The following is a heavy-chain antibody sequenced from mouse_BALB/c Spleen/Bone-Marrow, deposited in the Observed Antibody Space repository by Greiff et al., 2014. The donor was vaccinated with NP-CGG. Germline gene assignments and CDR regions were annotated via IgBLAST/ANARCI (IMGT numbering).Heavy chain of an antibody. CDR1: GFTFSDAW. V-gene: IGHV6-6*01. D-gene: IGHD1-1*01. J-gene: IGHJ1*01. Sequence: EVMLVESGGGLVQPGGSMKLSCAASGFTFSDAWMDWVRQSPEQGLEWVAEIRRKANNHATYYAESVKGKLTISRDDSKSSVYLKMNCLRVEDPGIWYCTRKGDDYVTSDWFFEFWGAGTTVTVSP. CDR3: TRKGDDYVTSDWFFEF. CDR2: IRRKANNHAT.